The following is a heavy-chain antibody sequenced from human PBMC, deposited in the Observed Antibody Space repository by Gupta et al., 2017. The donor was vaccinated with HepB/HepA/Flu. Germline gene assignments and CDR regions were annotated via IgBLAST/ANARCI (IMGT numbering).Heavy chain of an antibody. Sequence: EVQLEESGGGLVQPGWSLSPPCPAPGFSFRNYWMNWVRQVSGKGLEWVANINPDGRLRRYVDAVKGRFIISRDNTKNSVCLQLNSLRDEDTAVYYCVRMDMSSVQGTLVTVSP. J-gene: IGHJ5*02. D-gene: IGHD2-2*03. CDR2: INPDGRLR. CDR1: GFSFRNYW. V-gene: IGHV3-7*01. CDR3: VRMDMS.